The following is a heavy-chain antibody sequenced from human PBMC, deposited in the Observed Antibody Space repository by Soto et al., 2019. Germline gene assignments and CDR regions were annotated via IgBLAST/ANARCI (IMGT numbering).Heavy chain of an antibody. J-gene: IGHJ4*02. V-gene: IGHV1-18*01. D-gene: IGHD6-13*01. Sequence: QVHLLHSGAEGKKPGASVKASCKASGYTFTSYGISWVRQAPGQGLEWMGWISAYNGNTTYAQKLQGRVTMTTDTSTSTAYMELRSLRSDDTAVYYCARDTAAAGIFDYWGQGTLVTVSS. CDR2: ISAYNGNT. CDR3: ARDTAAAGIFDY. CDR1: GYTFTSYG.